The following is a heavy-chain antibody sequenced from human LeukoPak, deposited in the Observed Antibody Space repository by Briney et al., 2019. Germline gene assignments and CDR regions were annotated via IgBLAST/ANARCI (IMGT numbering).Heavy chain of an antibody. CDR1: GGTFSSYA. V-gene: IGHV1-69*01. J-gene: IGHJ6*04. Sequence: SVKVPCKASGGTFSSYAISWVRQAPGQGLEWMGGIIPIFGTAHYAQKFQGRVTITADESTSTAYMELSSLRCEDTAVYYCARDGGLGDIVVVPAAMEGYYGMDVWGKGTTVTVSS. CDR3: ARDGGLGDIVVVPAAMEGYYGMDV. D-gene: IGHD2-2*01. CDR2: IIPIFGTA.